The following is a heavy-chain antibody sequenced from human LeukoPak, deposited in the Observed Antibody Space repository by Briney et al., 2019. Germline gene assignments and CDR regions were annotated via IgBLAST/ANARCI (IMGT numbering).Heavy chain of an antibody. V-gene: IGHV3-23*01. CDR3: AKYHNPDSTGPFH. Sequence: GGSLRLSCAASEFTLGSYAMSWVRQAPGKGLEWVSGISANGANTHYAESVRGRFIISRDNSKNTLYLQMNSLRAGDTALYFCAKYHNPDSTGPFHWGQGNLVTVSS. CDR2: ISANGANT. CDR1: EFTLGSYA. D-gene: IGHD3-22*01. J-gene: IGHJ4*02.